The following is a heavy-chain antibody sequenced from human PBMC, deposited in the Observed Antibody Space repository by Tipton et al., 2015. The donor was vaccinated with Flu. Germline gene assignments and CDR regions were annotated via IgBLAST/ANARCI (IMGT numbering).Heavy chain of an antibody. Sequence: TLSLTCAVYGVSFSGYYWSWIRQPPGKGLEWIGEINHSGSTNYNPSLKSRVTISVDTSKNQFSLKLSSVTAADTAVYYCARALSGYYFYAFDIWGQGTMVTVSS. D-gene: IGHD3-22*01. CDR2: INHSGST. CDR3: ARALSGYYFYAFDI. CDR1: GVSFSGYY. V-gene: IGHV4-34*01. J-gene: IGHJ3*02.